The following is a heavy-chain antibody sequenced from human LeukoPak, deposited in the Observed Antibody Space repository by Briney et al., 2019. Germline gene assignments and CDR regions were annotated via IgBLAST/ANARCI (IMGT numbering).Heavy chain of an antibody. D-gene: IGHD6-13*01. J-gene: IGHJ5*02. V-gene: IGHV1-8*03. CDR2: MNPNSGNT. Sequence: GASVKVSCKASGYTFTSYDINWVRQATGQGLEWMGWMNPNSGNTGYAQKFQGRVTITRNTSISTAYMELSSLRSEDTAVYYCARRGGAAAGTQGYWFDPWGQGTLVTVSS. CDR3: ARRGGAAAGTQGYWFDP. CDR1: GYTFTSYD.